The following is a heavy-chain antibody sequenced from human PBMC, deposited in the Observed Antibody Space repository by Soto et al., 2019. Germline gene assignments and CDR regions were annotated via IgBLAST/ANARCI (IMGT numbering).Heavy chain of an antibody. CDR1: GGSFSGYY. J-gene: IGHJ4*02. CDR2: INHSGST. V-gene: IGHV4-34*01. Sequence: TSETLSLTCAVYGGSFSGYYWSWIRQPPGKGLEWIGEINHSGSTNYNPSLKSRVTISVDTSKNQFSLKLSSVTAADTAVYYCATLYGDYVSYWGQGTLVTVSS. D-gene: IGHD4-17*01. CDR3: ATLYGDYVSY.